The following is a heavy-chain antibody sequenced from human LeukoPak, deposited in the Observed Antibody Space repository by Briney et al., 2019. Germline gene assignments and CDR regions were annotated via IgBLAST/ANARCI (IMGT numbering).Heavy chain of an antibody. D-gene: IGHD3-3*01. CDR3: TRVYGDYDFWSGPAGY. CDR1: EFTFGDYT. Sequence: PGGSLRLSCTDSEFTFGDYTMSWVRQAPGKGLEWVGFIRITAYGGTTEYAASVKGRFTISRDDSKSIAYLQMNSLKTEDTAVYYCTRVYGDYDFWSGPAGYWGQGTLVTVSS. CDR2: IRITAYGGTT. V-gene: IGHV3-49*04. J-gene: IGHJ4*02.